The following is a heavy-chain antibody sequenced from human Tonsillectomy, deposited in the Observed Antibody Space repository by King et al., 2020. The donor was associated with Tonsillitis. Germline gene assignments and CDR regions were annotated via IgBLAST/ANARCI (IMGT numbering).Heavy chain of an antibody. CDR2: IWYNGSNK. CDR3: ARDGVSYYYMDV. D-gene: IGHD3-16*01. CDR1: GFTFSSYG. V-gene: IGHV3-33*08. Sequence: VQLVESGGGVVQPGRSLRLSCAASGFTFSSYGMHWVRQAPGKGLEWVAVIWYNGSNKYYVDSVKGRFTISRDNSKNTLYLQMNSLRAEDTAVYYCARDGVSYYYMDVWGKGTTVTVSS. J-gene: IGHJ6*03.